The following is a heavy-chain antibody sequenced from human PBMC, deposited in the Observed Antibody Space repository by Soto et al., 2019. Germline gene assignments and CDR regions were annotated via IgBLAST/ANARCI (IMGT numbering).Heavy chain of an antibody. CDR2: IGTAGDT. Sequence: PGGSLRLSCAASGFTFSSYDMHWVRQATGKGLEWVSAIGTAGDTYYPGSVKGRFTISRENAKNSLYLQMNSLRAGDTAVYYCARPPRKLRYSDWLSRGMDVWGQGTTVTVSS. CDR1: GFTFSSYD. J-gene: IGHJ6*02. V-gene: IGHV3-13*01. D-gene: IGHD3-9*01. CDR3: ARPPRKLRYSDWLSRGMDV.